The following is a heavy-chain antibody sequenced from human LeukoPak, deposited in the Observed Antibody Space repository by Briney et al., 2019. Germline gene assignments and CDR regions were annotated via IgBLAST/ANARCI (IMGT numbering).Heavy chain of an antibody. CDR3: AKDTYSSSPYYFDY. CDR2: IYSGGST. J-gene: IGHJ4*02. CDR1: GFTVSNNY. D-gene: IGHD6-6*01. V-gene: IGHV3-53*01. Sequence: TGGSLRLSCAASGFTVSNNYMSWVRQAPGKGLEWVSVIYSGGSTYYADSVKGRFTISRDNSKNTLFLQMNSLRAEDTAVYYCAKDTYSSSPYYFDYWGQGTLVTVSS.